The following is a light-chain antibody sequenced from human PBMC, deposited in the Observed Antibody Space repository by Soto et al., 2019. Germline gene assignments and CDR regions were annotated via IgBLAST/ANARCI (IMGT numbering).Light chain of an antibody. CDR3: QQYNNWPPFT. V-gene: IGKV3-15*01. CDR2: GAS. Sequence: EIVMTQSPATLSLSPGERATLSCRASQSVSSNLVWYQQKPGQAPRLLIYGASTRATGIPARFSGSGSGTEVTLTISSLQSEDFAVYYCQQYNNWPPFTFGPGTKVDIK. CDR1: QSVSSN. J-gene: IGKJ3*01.